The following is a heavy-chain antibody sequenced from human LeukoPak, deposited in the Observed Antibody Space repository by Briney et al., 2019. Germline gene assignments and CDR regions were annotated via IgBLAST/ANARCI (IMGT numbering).Heavy chain of an antibody. CDR1: GFTFDDYA. J-gene: IGHJ4*02. Sequence: HPGRSLRLSCAASGFTFDDYAMHWVRQAPGKGLGWVSGISWNSGSIGYADSVKGRFTISRDNAKNSLYLQMNSLRAEDMALYYCAKDEREDYYDSSGYIDYWGQGTLVTVSS. CDR2: ISWNSGSI. V-gene: IGHV3-9*03. D-gene: IGHD3-22*01. CDR3: AKDEREDYYDSSGYIDY.